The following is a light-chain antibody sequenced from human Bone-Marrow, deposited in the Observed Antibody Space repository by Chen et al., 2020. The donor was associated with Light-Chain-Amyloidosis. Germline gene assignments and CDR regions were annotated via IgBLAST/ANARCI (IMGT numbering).Light chain of an antibody. CDR1: QTISSNY. J-gene: IGKJ4*01. CDR2: GSS. Sequence: DIVFTQSPGPLSLSPGEGANLSCRASQTISSNYLTWYQQKFGQAPRLLIYGSSSRATGSPDRFTGSGGGTDFSLTINRLEPEDCAMYYCQQYGTTPLTFGGGTKVEIK. CDR3: QQYGTTPLT. V-gene: IGKV3-20*01.